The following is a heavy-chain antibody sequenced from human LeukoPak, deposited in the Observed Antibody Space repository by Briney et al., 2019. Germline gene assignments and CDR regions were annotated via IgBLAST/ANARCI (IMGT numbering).Heavy chain of an antibody. CDR1: GFTFSSYA. CDR3: ARDSSRGYNYRNY. CDR2: ISYDGSNK. D-gene: IGHD5-24*01. V-gene: IGHV3-30-3*01. J-gene: IGHJ4*02. Sequence: PGGSLRLSCAASGFTFSSYAMHWVRQAPGKGLEWVAVISYDGSNKYYADSVKGRFTISRDNSKNTLYLQMNSLRAEDTAVYYCARDSSRGYNYRNYWGQGTLVTVSS.